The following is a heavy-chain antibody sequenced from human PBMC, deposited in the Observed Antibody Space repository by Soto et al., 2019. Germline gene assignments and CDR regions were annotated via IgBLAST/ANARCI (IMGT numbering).Heavy chain of an antibody. Sequence: PGGSLRLSCAASGFTFSSYEMNWVRQAPGKGLEWVSYISSSGSTIYYADSVKGRFTISRDNAKNSLYLQMNSLRAEDTAVYYCARERGDSSGYYYGGYYGMDVWGQGTTVTVSS. CDR2: ISSSGSTI. CDR1: GFTFSSYE. CDR3: ARERGDSSGYYYGGYYGMDV. J-gene: IGHJ6*02. D-gene: IGHD3-22*01. V-gene: IGHV3-48*03.